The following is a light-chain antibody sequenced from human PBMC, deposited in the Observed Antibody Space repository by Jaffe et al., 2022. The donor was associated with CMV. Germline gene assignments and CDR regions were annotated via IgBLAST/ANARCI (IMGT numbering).Light chain of an antibody. CDR3: QLLDSLSLS. J-gene: IGKJ4*01. CDR1: QGPISA. CDR2: AFT. Sequence: IQLTQSPSSLSASVGDRVTISCRASQGPISALAWYQQKPGKAPHLLIYAFTTLQNDVPSRFSGSGSGTDFTLTISSLQPEDSATYFCQLLDSLSLSFGGGTKVAIK. V-gene: IGKV1-9*01.